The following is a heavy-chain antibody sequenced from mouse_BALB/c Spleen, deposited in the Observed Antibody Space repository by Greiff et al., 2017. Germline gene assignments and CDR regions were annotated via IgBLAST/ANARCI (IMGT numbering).Heavy chain of an antibody. D-gene: IGHD2-4*01. Sequence: VQLKESGPGLVKPSQSLSLTCTVTGYSITSDYAWNWIRQFPGNKLEWMGYISYSGSTSYNPSLKSRISITRDTSKNQFFLQLNSVTTEDTATYYCAIYYDYDGSWFAYWGQGTLVTVSA. CDR1: GYSITSDYA. J-gene: IGHJ3*01. CDR2: ISYSGST. V-gene: IGHV3-2*02. CDR3: AIYYDYDGSWFAY.